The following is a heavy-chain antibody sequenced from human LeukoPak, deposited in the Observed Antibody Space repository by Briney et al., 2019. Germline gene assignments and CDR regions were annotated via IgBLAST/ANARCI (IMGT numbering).Heavy chain of an antibody. J-gene: IGHJ4*02. D-gene: IGHD3-22*01. V-gene: IGHV3-23*01. Sequence: PGGSLRLSCAASGFTFSRYAMSWVRQAPGKGLEWVSTISSSGGSTYYADSVKGRFTISRDNSKNMLYLQVNSLRAEDTAVYYCAKRNNSGYYYFDYWGQGTLVTVSS. CDR2: ISSSGGST. CDR3: AKRNNSGYYYFDY. CDR1: GFTFSRYA.